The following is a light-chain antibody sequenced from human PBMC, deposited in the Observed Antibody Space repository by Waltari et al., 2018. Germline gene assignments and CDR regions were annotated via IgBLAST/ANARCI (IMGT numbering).Light chain of an antibody. V-gene: IGLV1-44*01. J-gene: IGLJ3*02. Sequence: QSVLTQPPSTSGTPGQRVTISCSGSRSNLGSNSVSWYQQLPGTAPKLLSYKNNEWPSGVPDRLSGSKSGTSASLAISGLQSDDEADYYCAAWDDSLNGWVFGGGTKLTVL. CDR1: RSNLGSNS. CDR2: KNN. CDR3: AAWDDSLNGWV.